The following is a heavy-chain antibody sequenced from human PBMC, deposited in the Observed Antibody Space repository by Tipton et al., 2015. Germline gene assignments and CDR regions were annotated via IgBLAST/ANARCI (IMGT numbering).Heavy chain of an antibody. CDR2: IQYSGST. Sequence: TLPLTCTVSGGSISSSSYYWAWIRQPPGKELEWIGYIQYSGSTNYNPSLKSRVTISVDTSKTQFSLKMSSVTASDTAVYYCARARGRHGGLFDSWGQGILVTVSS. V-gene: IGHV4-61*05. CDR3: ARARGRHGGLFDS. J-gene: IGHJ4*02. CDR1: GGSISSSSYY. D-gene: IGHD4-23*01.